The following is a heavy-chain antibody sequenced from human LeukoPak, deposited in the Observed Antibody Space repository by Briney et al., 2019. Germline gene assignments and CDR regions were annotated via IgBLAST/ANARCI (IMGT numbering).Heavy chain of an antibody. D-gene: IGHD1-26*01. V-gene: IGHV3-23*01. J-gene: IGHJ6*02. CDR3: AKDTSGSTSYSYHYGMDV. Sequence: PGGSLRLSCAASGFTFSNYGMTWVRQAPGKGLEWVSVISGSGGTTYYADSVKGRFTISRDNSKSTLYLQMNSLRAEDTAVYYCAKDTSGSTSYSYHYGMDVWGQGTTVTVSS. CDR2: ISGSGGTT. CDR1: GFTFSNYG.